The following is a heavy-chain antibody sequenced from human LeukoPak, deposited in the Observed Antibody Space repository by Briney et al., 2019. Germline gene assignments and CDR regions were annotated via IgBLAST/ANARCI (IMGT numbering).Heavy chain of an antibody. CDR2: IKQDGSEK. CDR3: ARIHTYYYDSSGYYVDAFDI. V-gene: IGHV3-7*01. Sequence: PGGSLRLSCAASGFTFTTYWMSWVRQAPGKGLEWVAHIKQDGSEKYYVDSVKGRFTISRDNAKNSLYLQMNSLRAEDTAVYYCARIHTYYYDSSGYYVDAFDIWGQGTMVTVSS. CDR1: GFTFTTYW. D-gene: IGHD3-22*01. J-gene: IGHJ3*02.